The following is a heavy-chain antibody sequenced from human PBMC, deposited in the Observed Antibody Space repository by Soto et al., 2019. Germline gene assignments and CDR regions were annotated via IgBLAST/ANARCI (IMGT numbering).Heavy chain of an antibody. J-gene: IGHJ4*02. V-gene: IGHV1-3*05. Sequence: QVQLVQSGAEEKKPGASVKVSCKASGYTFTSYAIHWVRQAPGQRLEWMGWINAGNGNTKYSQKFQGRVTITRDTSASTAYMELSSLKSEATGVYYCARGDWWLFDYWGEGTLVTVSS. D-gene: IGHD2-8*02. CDR2: INAGNGNT. CDR1: GYTFTSYA. CDR3: ARGDWWLFDY.